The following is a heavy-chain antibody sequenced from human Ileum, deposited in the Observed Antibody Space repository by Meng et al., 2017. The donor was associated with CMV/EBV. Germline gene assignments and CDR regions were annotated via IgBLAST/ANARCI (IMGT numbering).Heavy chain of an antibody. Sequence: GGSLRLSCAVPGFTFSNFAMTWVRLAPGRGLEAVSSISDRGDRTYYVDSVRGRFTISRDNSRNIVYLQMNRLGAGDTAIYYCARIYGHSAGHYYHALDVWGQGTTVTVSS. V-gene: IGHV3-23*01. D-gene: IGHD2/OR15-2a*01. CDR1: GFTFSNFA. J-gene: IGHJ6*02. CDR2: ISDRGDRT. CDR3: ARIYGHSAGHYYHALDV.